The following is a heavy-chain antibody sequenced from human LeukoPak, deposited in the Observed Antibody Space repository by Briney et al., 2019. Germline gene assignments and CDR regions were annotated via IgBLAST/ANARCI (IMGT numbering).Heavy chain of an antibody. J-gene: IGHJ4*02. Sequence: GGSLRLSCAASGLTFSSYGMHWVRQAPGKGLEWVAVIWYDGSNKYYADSVKGRFTISRDNSKNTLYLQMNSLRAEDTAVYYCAKDLEFGEPLGYYFDYWGQGTLVTVSS. CDR3: AKDLEFGEPLGYYFDY. D-gene: IGHD3-10*01. CDR1: GLTFSSYG. V-gene: IGHV3-33*06. CDR2: IWYDGSNK.